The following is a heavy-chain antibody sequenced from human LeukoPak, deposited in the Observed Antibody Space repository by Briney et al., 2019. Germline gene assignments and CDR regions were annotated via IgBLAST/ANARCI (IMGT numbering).Heavy chain of an antibody. V-gene: IGHV2-5*01. CDR1: GFSFSSGGVG. J-gene: IGHJ3*02. Sequence: SGPTLVNPTQTLTLTCTFSGFSFSSGGVGVGVIRQPPGGALEWLGVISANDEKLYSSSLQNSLSITTDTSNHQVVLTMDNMDPVDTATYYCAHRHRGVASDIWGQGTMVTVSS. D-gene: IGHD2-15*01. CDR2: ISANDEK. CDR3: AHRHRGVASDI.